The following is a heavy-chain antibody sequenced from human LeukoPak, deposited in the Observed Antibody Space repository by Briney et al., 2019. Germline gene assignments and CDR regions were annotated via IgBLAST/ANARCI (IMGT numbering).Heavy chain of an antibody. CDR1: GGSFSGYY. J-gene: IGHJ6*04. V-gene: IGHV4-34*01. CDR3: ARGHSYYYYGMDV. D-gene: IGHD1-26*01. Sequence: SETLSLTCAVYGGSFSGYYWSWIRQPPGKGLEWIGEINHSGSTNYNPSLKSRVTISVDTSKNQFSLKLSSVTAADTAVYYCARGHSYYYYGMDVWGKGTTVTVSS. CDR2: INHSGST.